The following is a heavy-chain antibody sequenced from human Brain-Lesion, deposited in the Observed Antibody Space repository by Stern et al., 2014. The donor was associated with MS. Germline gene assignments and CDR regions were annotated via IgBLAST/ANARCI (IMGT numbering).Heavy chain of an antibody. Sequence: VQLGQSGAEVKKPGESLKISCKGSGYRFTSNWIGWVRQMPGKGLEWMGIIWPGASDTRYSPSFQGQVTISADKSISTAYLQWSSLQASDTAMYYCARRGDSSSSGFDYWGQGTLVIVSS. V-gene: IGHV5-51*01. D-gene: IGHD6-6*01. J-gene: IGHJ4*02. CDR3: ARRGDSSSSGFDY. CDR2: IWPGASDT. CDR1: GYRFTSNW.